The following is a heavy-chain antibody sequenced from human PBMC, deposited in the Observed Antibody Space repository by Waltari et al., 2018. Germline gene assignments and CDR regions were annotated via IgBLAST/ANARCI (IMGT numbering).Heavy chain of an antibody. J-gene: IGHJ4*02. V-gene: IGHV3-23*01. Sequence: EVQLLESGGGLVQPGGSLRLSCAASGFTFSSYAMTWVRQAPGKGRVWVACISGTSATTHYADSVKGRFTISRDNSKNTLYLQMNSLRVEDTAVYYCAKDRSFMPGSWHPLDYWGQGALVTVSS. D-gene: IGHD6-13*01. CDR2: ISGTSATT. CDR3: AKDRSFMPGSWHPLDY. CDR1: GFTFSSYA.